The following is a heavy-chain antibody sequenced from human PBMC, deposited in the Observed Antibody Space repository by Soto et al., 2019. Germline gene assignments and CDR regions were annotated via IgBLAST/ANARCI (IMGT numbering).Heavy chain of an antibody. Sequence: GGSLRLSCAASGFTFSSYAMSWVRQAPGKGLEWVSAISGSGGSTYYADSVKGRFTISRDNSKNTLYLQMNSLRAEDTAVYYCARYIVVVPAAIGYYYYYYGMDVWGQGTTVTVSS. V-gene: IGHV3-23*01. D-gene: IGHD2-2*01. CDR2: ISGSGGST. J-gene: IGHJ6*02. CDR3: ARYIVVVPAAIGYYYYYYGMDV. CDR1: GFTFSSYA.